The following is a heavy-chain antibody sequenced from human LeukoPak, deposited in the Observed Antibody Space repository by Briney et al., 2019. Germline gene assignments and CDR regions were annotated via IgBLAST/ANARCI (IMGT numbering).Heavy chain of an antibody. Sequence: GASVKVSCKASGYTFTSYYMHWVRQAPGQGLEWMGIINPSGGSTSYAQKFQGRVTITRNTSISTAYMELSSLRSEDTAVYYCARYCSSTSCSDAFDIWGQGTMVTVSS. CDR2: INPSGGST. CDR3: ARYCSSTSCSDAFDI. D-gene: IGHD2-2*01. CDR1: GYTFTSYY. J-gene: IGHJ3*02. V-gene: IGHV1-46*01.